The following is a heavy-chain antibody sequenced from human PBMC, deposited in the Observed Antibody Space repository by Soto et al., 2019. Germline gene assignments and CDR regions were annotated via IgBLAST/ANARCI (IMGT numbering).Heavy chain of an antibody. J-gene: IGHJ6*02. CDR3: ATRKGAAAGKRKGWCMDV. V-gene: IGHV1-69*06. CDR1: GGTFSSYA. D-gene: IGHD6-13*01. Sequence: QVPLVQSGAEVKKPGSSLKVSCKASGGTFSSYAISWVRQTPGQGLEWMGGIIPIFGTANYAQKFQGRVTITADKTTSTCYMKLSRLRSEATAVYYCATRKGAAAGKRKGWCMDVWGQGTTVTVSS. CDR2: IIPIFGTA.